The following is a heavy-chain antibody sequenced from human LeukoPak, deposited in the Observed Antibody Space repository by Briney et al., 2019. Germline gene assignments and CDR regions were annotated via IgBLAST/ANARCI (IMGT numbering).Heavy chain of an antibody. CDR2: IYYSGST. Sequence: SETLSLTCTVSGGSISSYYWSWIRQPPGKGLEWIGYIYYSGSTNYNPSLKSRVTISVDTSKNQFSLKLSSVTAADTAVYYCARGAGYDFWSGRGDYYYYMDVWGKGTTVTVSS. V-gene: IGHV4-59*01. CDR1: GGSISSYY. CDR3: ARGAGYDFWSGRGDYYYYMDV. J-gene: IGHJ6*03. D-gene: IGHD3-3*01.